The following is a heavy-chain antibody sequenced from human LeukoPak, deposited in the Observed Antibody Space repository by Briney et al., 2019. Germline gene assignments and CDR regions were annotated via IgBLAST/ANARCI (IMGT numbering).Heavy chain of an antibody. J-gene: IGHJ4*02. CDR3: ARGHYGGNPYYFDY. Sequence: ASVKVSCKASGYTFTGYYMHWVRQAPGQGLEWMGRINPNSGGTNYAQKFQGRVTMTRDTSISTAYMELSRLRSDDTAVYYCARGHYGGNPYYFDYWGQGTLSPSPQ. V-gene: IGHV1-2*06. CDR1: GYTFTGYY. D-gene: IGHD4/OR15-4a*01. CDR2: INPNSGGT.